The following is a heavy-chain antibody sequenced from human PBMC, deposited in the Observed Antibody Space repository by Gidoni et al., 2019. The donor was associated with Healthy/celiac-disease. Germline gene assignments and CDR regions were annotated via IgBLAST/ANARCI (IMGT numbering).Heavy chain of an antibody. Sequence: EVQLVESGGGLVKPGGSLRLSCAASGFTFSSYSMNWVRQAPGKGLAWVSSISSSSSYIYYADSVKGRFTISRDNAKNSLYLQMNSLRDEDTAVYYCATSLPLDFLARHWGQGTLVTVSS. J-gene: IGHJ4*02. CDR1: GFTFSSYS. CDR3: ATSLPLDFLARH. CDR2: ISSSSSYI. D-gene: IGHD3-3*01. V-gene: IGHV3-21*01.